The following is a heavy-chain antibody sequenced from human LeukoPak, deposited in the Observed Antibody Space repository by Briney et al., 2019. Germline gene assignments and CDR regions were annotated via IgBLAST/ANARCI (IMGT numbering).Heavy chain of an antibody. V-gene: IGHV4-59*01. J-gene: IGHJ4*02. CDR1: GGSISSYY. CDR3: ARGVVAAAGRTFDF. Sequence: TPSETLSLTCTVSGGSISSYYWSWIRQPPGKGLEWIGYIYNSGSTNYNPSLKSRVTISLDTSKNQFSLKLSSVTAADTAVYYCARGVVAAAGRTFDFWGQGTLVTVSS. CDR2: IYNSGST. D-gene: IGHD6-13*01.